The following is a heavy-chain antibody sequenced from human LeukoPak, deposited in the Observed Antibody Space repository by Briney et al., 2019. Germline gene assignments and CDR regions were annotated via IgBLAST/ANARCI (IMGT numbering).Heavy chain of an antibody. CDR3: ARGATKHFDY. D-gene: IGHD5-24*01. J-gene: IGHJ4*02. V-gene: IGHV4-34*01. Sequence: PSETLSLTCAVYGGSFSGYYWSWIRQPPGKGLEWIGEINHSGSTNYNPSLKSRVTISVDTSKNQFSLKLSSVTAADTAVYYCARGATKHFDYWGQGTLVTVSS. CDR2: INHSGST. CDR1: GGSFSGYY.